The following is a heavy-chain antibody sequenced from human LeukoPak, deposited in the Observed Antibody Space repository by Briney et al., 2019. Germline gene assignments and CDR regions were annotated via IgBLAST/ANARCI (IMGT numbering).Heavy chain of an antibody. J-gene: IGHJ4*02. CDR1: GAPRGYW. D-gene: IGHD4-23*01. Sequence: GGSLRLSCAVSGAPRGYWITWVRQAPGKGREWVANVHPGGSEKYYSDSVRGRFTISRDTARNLVFLQMNSLRGEDTAVYYCARVLYGGTFDYWGQGSLVTVSS. CDR3: ARVLYGGTFDY. CDR2: VHPGGSEK. V-gene: IGHV3-7*01.